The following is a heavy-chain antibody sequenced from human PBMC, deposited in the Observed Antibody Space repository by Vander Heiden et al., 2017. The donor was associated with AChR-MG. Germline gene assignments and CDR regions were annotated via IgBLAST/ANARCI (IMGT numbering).Heavy chain of an antibody. D-gene: IGHD3-10*01. CDR1: GSPINRTSNY. Sequence: QPQLQESGPGLVNPSETLSLTCTVSGSPINRTSNYWCWLRQPPGKGLEWIGTIYYSGPTYYNPSLKSRVTISVHTSKNQFSLILTSVTAADTALYYCASGRGVIAATPWFDPWGQGTLVTVSS. J-gene: IGHJ5*02. CDR2: IYYSGPT. CDR3: ASGRGVIAATPWFDP. V-gene: IGHV4-39*01.